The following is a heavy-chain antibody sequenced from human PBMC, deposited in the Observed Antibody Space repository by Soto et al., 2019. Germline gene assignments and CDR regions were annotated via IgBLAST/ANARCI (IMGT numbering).Heavy chain of an antibody. CDR1: GGSISSYY. CDR3: ARDRGVYYDGYYSYGMDV. CDR2: IYYSGST. D-gene: IGHD3-3*01. J-gene: IGHJ6*02. Sequence: SETLSLTCTVSGGSISSYYWSWIRQPPGKGLEWIGYIYYSGSTNYNPSLKSRVTISVDTSKNQFSLKLSSVTAADTAVYYCARDRGVYYDGYYSYGMDVWGQGTTVTVSS. V-gene: IGHV4-59*01.